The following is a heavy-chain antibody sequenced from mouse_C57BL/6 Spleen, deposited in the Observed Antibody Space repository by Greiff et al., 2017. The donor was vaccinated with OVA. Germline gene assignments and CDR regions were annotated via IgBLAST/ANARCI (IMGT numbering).Heavy chain of an antibody. D-gene: IGHD2-4*01. J-gene: IGHJ3*01. CDR1: GYTFTSYW. CDR2: IDPSDSYT. V-gene: IGHV1-69*01. CDR3: ARGDYDWFAY. Sequence: VQLQQPGAELVMPGASVKLSCKASGYTFTSYWMHWVKQRPGQGLEWIGEIDPSDSYTNCNQKFKGKSTLTVDKSSSTAYMQLSSLTSEHSAVYYCARGDYDWFAYWGQGTLVTVSA.